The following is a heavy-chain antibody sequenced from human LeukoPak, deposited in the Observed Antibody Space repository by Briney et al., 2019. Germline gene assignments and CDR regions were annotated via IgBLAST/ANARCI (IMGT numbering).Heavy chain of an antibody. CDR2: ISYDGRNK. CDR1: GFPFSNHG. J-gene: IGHJ4*02. CDR3: ARGGLGATFDY. Sequence: GGSLRLSCAASGFPFSNHGMHWVRQAPGKGLEWVAVISYDGRNKYYADSVKGRFTISRDNSQNTLSLQMNSLRDEDTAVYYCARGGLGATFDYWGQGTLVTVSS. D-gene: IGHD1-26*01. V-gene: IGHV3-30*03.